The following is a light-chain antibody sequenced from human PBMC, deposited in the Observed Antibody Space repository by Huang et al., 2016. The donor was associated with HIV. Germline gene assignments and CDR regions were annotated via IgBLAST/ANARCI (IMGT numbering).Light chain of an antibody. Sequence: EIIITQSPVTLSLSPGEGASLPCRANQSVATNLAWYLHRPVQSPRILIFGASTRASGLPGRVSGSGSGTQGTVTVSGLQSEDLAVYYCQQYHNWPYTFGQGTKLEI. CDR3: QQYHNWPYT. V-gene: IGKV3-15*01. CDR1: QSVATN. J-gene: IGKJ2*01. CDR2: GAS.